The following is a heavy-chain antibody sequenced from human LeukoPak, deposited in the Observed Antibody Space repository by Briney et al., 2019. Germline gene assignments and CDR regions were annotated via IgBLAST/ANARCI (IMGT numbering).Heavy chain of an antibody. J-gene: IGHJ6*03. CDR3: ARGGLITMVRGPLRYCYMDV. CDR2: ISYDGSNK. Sequence: PGGSLRLSCAASGFTFSSYAMHWVRQAPGKGLEWVAVISYDGSNKYYADSVKGRFTISRDNSKNTLYLQMNSLTAEDTAVYYCARGGLITMVRGPLRYCYMDVWGKGTTVTISS. V-gene: IGHV3-30*14. CDR1: GFTFSSYA. D-gene: IGHD3-10*01.